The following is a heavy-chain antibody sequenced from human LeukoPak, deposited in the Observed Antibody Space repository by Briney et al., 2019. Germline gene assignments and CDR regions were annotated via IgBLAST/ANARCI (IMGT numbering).Heavy chain of an antibody. CDR1: GFTFSSYS. J-gene: IGHJ4*02. Sequence: GGSLRLSCAASGFTFSSYSMNWVRQAPGKGLEWVSSISSSSSYIYYADSVKGRFTISRDNSKNTLYLQMNSLRAEDTAVYYCAKGPFTYYYDNSGYSYGDYWGQGTLVTVSS. D-gene: IGHD3-22*01. CDR2: ISSSSSYI. V-gene: IGHV3-21*04. CDR3: AKGPFTYYYDNSGYSYGDY.